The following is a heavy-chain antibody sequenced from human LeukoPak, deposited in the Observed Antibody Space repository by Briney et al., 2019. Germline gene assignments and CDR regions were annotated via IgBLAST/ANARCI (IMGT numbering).Heavy chain of an antibody. D-gene: IGHD6-6*01. Sequence: SETLSLTCSVSGASISSYYWSWIRQPPGEGLEWIGYISYSGSANYNPSLKSRVTISLDTSKSQFSLKLTSVAAADTAVYYCARRRTEYSSFDSWGQGTLVTVSS. J-gene: IGHJ5*01. CDR2: ISYSGSA. CDR1: GASISSYY. V-gene: IGHV4-59*08. CDR3: ARRRTEYSSFDS.